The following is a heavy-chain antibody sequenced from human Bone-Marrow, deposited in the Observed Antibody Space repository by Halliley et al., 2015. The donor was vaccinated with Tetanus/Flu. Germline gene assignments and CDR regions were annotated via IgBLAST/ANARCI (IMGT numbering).Heavy chain of an antibody. V-gene: IGHV3-23*01. CDR3: AKDDTTIEGPNWFDR. D-gene: IGHD1-26*01. J-gene: IGHJ5*02. CDR2: ISGGDGST. CDR1: GFTFSNYA. Sequence: SLRLSCAASGFTFSNYAMNWVRQAPGKGLEWVSTISGGDGSTDYADSAKCRFTISRDNSQNTVYLQMDSLRAEDTAVYFCAKDDTTIEGPNWFDRWGQGTLVIVSS.